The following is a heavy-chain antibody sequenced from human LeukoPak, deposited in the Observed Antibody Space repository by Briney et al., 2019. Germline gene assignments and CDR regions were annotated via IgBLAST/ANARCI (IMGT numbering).Heavy chain of an antibody. Sequence: GGSLRLSCAASGFTFSSYEMNWVRQAPGKGLEWVSYISSSGSTIYYADSVKGRFTISRDNSKNTLYLQMNSLRAEDTAVYYCAKVLPPLRLYGMDVWGQGTTVTVSS. CDR2: ISSSGSTI. CDR3: AKVLPPLRLYGMDV. V-gene: IGHV3-48*03. J-gene: IGHJ6*02. CDR1: GFTFSSYE. D-gene: IGHD4-17*01.